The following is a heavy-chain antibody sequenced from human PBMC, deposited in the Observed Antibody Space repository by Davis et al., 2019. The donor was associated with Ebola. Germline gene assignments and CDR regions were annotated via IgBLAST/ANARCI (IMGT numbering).Heavy chain of an antibody. CDR1: GGSFSGYY. CDR2: INHSGST. J-gene: IGHJ4*02. Sequence: PGGSLRLSCAVYGGSFSGYYWSWIRQPPGKGLEWIGEINHSGSTNYNPSLKSRVTISVDTSKNQFSLKLSSVTAADTAVYYCARQSARHCDYWGQGTLVTVSS. CDR3: ARQSARHCDY. D-gene: IGHD6-6*01. V-gene: IGHV4-34*01.